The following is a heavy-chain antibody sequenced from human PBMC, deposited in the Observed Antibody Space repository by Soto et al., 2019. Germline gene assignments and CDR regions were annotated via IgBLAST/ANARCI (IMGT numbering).Heavy chain of an antibody. CDR3: AAVPDILTGYPYYYYSMDV. CDR2: IVVGSGHT. CDR1: GFTFTSSA. J-gene: IGHJ6*02. D-gene: IGHD3-9*01. V-gene: IGHV1-58*01. Sequence: ASVKVSCKASGFTFTSSAVQWVRQARGQRLEWIGWIVVGSGHTNYAQKFQERVTITRDMSASTAYMELSSLRSEDTAVYYCAAVPDILTGYPYYYYSMDVWGQGTTVTVSS.